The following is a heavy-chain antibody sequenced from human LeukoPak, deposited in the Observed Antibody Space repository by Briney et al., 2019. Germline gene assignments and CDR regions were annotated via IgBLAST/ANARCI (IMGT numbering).Heavy chain of an antibody. CDR3: ARDPFYYDSSGYQDAFDI. CDR2: ISSSSSTI. J-gene: IGHJ3*02. V-gene: IGHV3-48*02. Sequence: PGGSLRLSCAASGFTFSSYSMNWVRQAPGKGLEWVSYISSSSSTIYYADSVKGRFTISRDNAKNLPYLQMNSLRDEDTAVYYCARDPFYYDSSGYQDAFDIWGQGTMVTVSS. D-gene: IGHD3-22*01. CDR1: GFTFSSYS.